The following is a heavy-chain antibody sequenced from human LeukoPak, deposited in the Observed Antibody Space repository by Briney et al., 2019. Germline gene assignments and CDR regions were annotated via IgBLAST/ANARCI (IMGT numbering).Heavy chain of an antibody. J-gene: IGHJ4*02. Sequence: RASVKVSCKASGGTFSSYAISWVRQAPGQGLEWMGGIIPIFGTANYAQKFQGRVTITTDESTSTAYMELSSLRSEDTAVYYCARGNTAMAIDYWGQGTLVTVSS. CDR3: ARGNTAMAIDY. CDR1: GGTFSSYA. D-gene: IGHD5-18*01. V-gene: IGHV1-69*05. CDR2: IIPIFGTA.